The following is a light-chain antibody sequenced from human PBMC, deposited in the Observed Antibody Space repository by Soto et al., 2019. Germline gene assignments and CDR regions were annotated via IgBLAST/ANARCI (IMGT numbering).Light chain of an antibody. Sequence: EILLTQSPSTLSLSPGEGVTLSCRASQSVTVNSLAWYQQKPGQAPRLLIYAASTRAAAVPDRFTGSGSGTDFALTISRLEPEDFAVYYCQQYTTSSWTFGQGTKVEIE. J-gene: IGKJ1*01. CDR2: AAS. V-gene: IGKV3-20*01. CDR3: QQYTTSSWT. CDR1: QSVTVNS.